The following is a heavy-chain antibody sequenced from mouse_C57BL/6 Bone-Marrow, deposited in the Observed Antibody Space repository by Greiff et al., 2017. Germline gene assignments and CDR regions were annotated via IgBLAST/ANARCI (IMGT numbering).Heavy chain of an antibody. D-gene: IGHD1-1*01. CDR1: GYTFTSYG. Sequence: QVQLQQSGAELARPGASVKLSCKASGYTFTSYGISWVKQSTGQGLEWIGEIYPRSGNTYYNEKFKGKATLTADKSSGTAYMELRSLASEDSAFYVWARCFTGAMDYWGQGTSVTVSS. CDR2: IYPRSGNT. CDR3: ARCFTGAMDY. J-gene: IGHJ4*01. V-gene: IGHV1-81*01.